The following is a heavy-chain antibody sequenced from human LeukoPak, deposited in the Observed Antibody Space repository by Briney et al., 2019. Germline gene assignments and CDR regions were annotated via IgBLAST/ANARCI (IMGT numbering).Heavy chain of an antibody. CDR3: GKDRGGSYPGGFDS. J-gene: IGHJ4*02. CDR2: ISYDGTNK. D-gene: IGHD1-26*01. V-gene: IGHV3-30-3*01. CDR1: GFTFSSFP. Sequence: GRSLRLSCAASGFTFSSFPMHWVRQAPGKGLEWVAVISYDGTNKFYPDSVKGRFTISRDNSKNTLYLQMNSLRAEDTAVYYCGKDRGGSYPGGFDSWGQGTLVTVSS.